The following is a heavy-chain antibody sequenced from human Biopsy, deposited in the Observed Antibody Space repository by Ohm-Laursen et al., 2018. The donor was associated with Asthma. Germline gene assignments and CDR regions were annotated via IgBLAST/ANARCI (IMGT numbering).Heavy chain of an antibody. J-gene: IGHJ3*01. CDR1: GYNFISFA. D-gene: IGHD3-9*01. Sequence: VSSVKVSCKASGYNFISFAIHRVRQAPGQRLEWMGWVNTGNGDTKYSQKFQGRVTITRDTSASTAYMELRSLRSEDTATYYCARTYYDFLTGQVKDVFGVWGQGTMVTVSS. CDR3: ARTYYDFLTGQVKDVFGV. CDR2: VNTGNGDT. V-gene: IGHV1-3*04.